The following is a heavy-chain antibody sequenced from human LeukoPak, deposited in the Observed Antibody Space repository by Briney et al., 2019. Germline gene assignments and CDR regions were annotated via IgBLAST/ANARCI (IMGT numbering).Heavy chain of an antibody. Sequence: SETLSLTCAVYGGSFSGYYWSWIRQPPGKGLEWIGETNHSGSTNYNPSLKSRVTISVDTSKNQFSLRLSSVTAADTAVYYCARNEMIVVVIPSDQNYYYGMDVWGQGTTVAVSS. J-gene: IGHJ6*02. D-gene: IGHD3-22*01. CDR1: GGSFSGYY. CDR3: ARNEMIVVVIPSDQNYYYGMDV. CDR2: TNHSGST. V-gene: IGHV4-34*01.